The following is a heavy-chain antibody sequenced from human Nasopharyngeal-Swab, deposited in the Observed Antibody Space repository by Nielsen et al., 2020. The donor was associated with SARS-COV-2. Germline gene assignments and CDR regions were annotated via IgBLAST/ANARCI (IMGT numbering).Heavy chain of an antibody. D-gene: IGHD4-17*01. J-gene: IGHJ2*01. CDR3: AKADYGDSWYFDL. V-gene: IGHV3-23*01. CDR2: ISGSGGST. CDR1: GFTFSSYA. Sequence: GESLKISCAASGFTFSSYARSWVRQAPGKGLEWVSAISGSGGSTYYADSVKGRFTISRDNSKNTLYLQMNSLRAEDTAVYYCAKADYGDSWYFDLWGRGTLVTVSS.